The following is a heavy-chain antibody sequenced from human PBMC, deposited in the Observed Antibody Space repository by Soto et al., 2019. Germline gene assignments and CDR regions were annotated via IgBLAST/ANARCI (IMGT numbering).Heavy chain of an antibody. CDR3: ARIPSVRDPGDDY. Sequence: GGSLRLSCAASGFTFSNYSMNWVRQAPGKGLEWVSSISSSSSYIYYADSVKGRFTISRDNAKNSLYLQMNSLRAEDTAVYYCARIPSVRDPGDDYWGQGTLVTVSS. J-gene: IGHJ4*02. CDR2: ISSSSSYI. V-gene: IGHV3-21*01. D-gene: IGHD4-4*01. CDR1: GFTFSNYS.